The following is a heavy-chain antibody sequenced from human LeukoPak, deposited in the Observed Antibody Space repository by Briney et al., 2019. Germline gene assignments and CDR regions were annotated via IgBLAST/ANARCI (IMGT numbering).Heavy chain of an antibody. V-gene: IGHV1-2*02. CDR1: GYTFTGYY. D-gene: IGHD7-27*01. Sequence: ASVKVSCKASGYTFTGYYMHWVRQAPGQGLEWMGWINPNSGGTNYAQKFQGMVTMTRDTTISTAYMELSRLRSDDTAVYYCARDIRGEYYFDYWGQGTLVTVSS. J-gene: IGHJ4*02. CDR2: INPNSGGT. CDR3: ARDIRGEYYFDY.